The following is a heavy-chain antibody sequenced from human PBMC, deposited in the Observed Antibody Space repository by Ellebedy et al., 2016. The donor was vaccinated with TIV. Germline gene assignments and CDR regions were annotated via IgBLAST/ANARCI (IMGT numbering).Heavy chain of an antibody. V-gene: IGHV3-7*01. D-gene: IGHD4-17*01. CDR2: IYQDGSVQ. CDR1: GFSFRSHW. CDR3: ARRGSYGDYAVQVNSWFDR. Sequence: PGGSLRLSCAASGFSFRSHWMSWVRQAPGKGLEWVANIYQDGSVQYYLDSVKGRFTISRDNAINSLFLQMNSLRAGDTAVYYCARRGSYGDYAVQVNSWFDRWGRGTLVTVSS. J-gene: IGHJ5*02.